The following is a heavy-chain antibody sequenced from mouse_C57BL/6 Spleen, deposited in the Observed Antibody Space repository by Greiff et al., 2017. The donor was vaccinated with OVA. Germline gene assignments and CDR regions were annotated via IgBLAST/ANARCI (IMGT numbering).Heavy chain of an antibody. D-gene: IGHD2-3*01. CDR2: ISNGGGST. V-gene: IGHV5-12*01. J-gene: IGHJ4*01. CDR3: ARHGFDGYYGAMDY. CDR1: GFTFSDYY. Sequence: EVKLMESGGGLVQPGGSLKLSCAASGFTFSDYYMYWVRQTPEKRLEWVAYISNGGGSTYYPDTVKGRFTISRGNAKNTLYLQMSRLKSEDTAMYYCARHGFDGYYGAMDYWGQGTSVTVSS.